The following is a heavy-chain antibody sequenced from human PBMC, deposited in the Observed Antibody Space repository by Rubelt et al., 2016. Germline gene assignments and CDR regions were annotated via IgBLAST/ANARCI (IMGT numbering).Heavy chain of an antibody. CDR3: ARVPQDP. J-gene: IGHJ5*02. Sequence: QVQLQQWGAGLLKPSETLSLTCAVYGGSFSGYYWSWIRQPPGKGLEWIGEINHSGSTNYNPSLKSRGNISVDTSKNQFSLKLSSVTAADTAVYYCARVPQDPWGQGTLVTVSS. V-gene: IGHV4-34*01. CDR2: INHSGST. CDR1: GGSFSGYY.